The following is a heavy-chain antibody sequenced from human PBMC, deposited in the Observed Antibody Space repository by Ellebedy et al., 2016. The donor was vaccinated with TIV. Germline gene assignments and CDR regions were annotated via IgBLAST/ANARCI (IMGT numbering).Heavy chain of an antibody. J-gene: IGHJ4*02. Sequence: MPSETLSLTCTVSGGSISSNYWDWIRQPPGKGLEWIGYIYNSVITNYNPSLKSRLTMSVDTSKRQLSLKLRSVTAADTAVYYCARRYSGSSYHYFDYWGQGTLVTVSS. CDR1: GGSISSNY. V-gene: IGHV4-59*08. CDR3: ARRYSGSSYHYFDY. D-gene: IGHD1-26*01. CDR2: IYNSVIT.